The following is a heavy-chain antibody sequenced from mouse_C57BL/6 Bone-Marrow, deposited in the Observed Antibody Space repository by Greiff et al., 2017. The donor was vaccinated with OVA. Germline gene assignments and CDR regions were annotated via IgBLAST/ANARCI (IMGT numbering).Heavy chain of an antibody. J-gene: IGHJ1*03. CDR3: ARPEYYGSSYYFDV. D-gene: IGHD1-1*01. CDR2: ISSGSSTI. CDR1: GFTFSDYG. Sequence: EVMLVESGGGLVKPGGSLKLSCAASGFTFSDYGMHWVRQAPEKGLEWVAYISSGSSTIYYADTVKGRFTISRDNAKNTLFLQMTSLRSEDTAMYYCARPEYYGSSYYFDVWGTGTTVTVSS. V-gene: IGHV5-17*01.